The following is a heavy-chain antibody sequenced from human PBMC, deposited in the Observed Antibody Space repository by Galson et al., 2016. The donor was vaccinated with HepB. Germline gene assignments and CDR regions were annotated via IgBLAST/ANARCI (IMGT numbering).Heavy chain of an antibody. V-gene: IGHV3-7*01. J-gene: IGHJ4*02. CDR1: GFSFSGNW. CDR3: ARASD. Sequence: SLRLSCAASGFSFSGNWMSWVRQAPGKGPEWVASIKEDGSQIYYVDSVRGRFTISRDNAKNSLYLQTSSLRTEDTAVYYCARASDWGQGTLVTVSS. CDR2: IKEDGSQI.